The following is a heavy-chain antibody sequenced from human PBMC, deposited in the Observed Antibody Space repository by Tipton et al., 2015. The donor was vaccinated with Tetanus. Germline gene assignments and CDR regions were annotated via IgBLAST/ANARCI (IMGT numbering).Heavy chain of an antibody. Sequence: AASGFTVSSNYMSWVRQAPGKGLEWVSVIYSGGSTYYADSVKGRFTISRDNSKNTLYLQMNSLRAEDTAVYYCARGGDSSGAIDYWGQGTLVTVSS. V-gene: IGHV3-53*01. CDR2: IYSGGST. CDR3: ARGGDSSGAIDY. D-gene: IGHD6-19*01. J-gene: IGHJ4*02. CDR1: GFTVSSNY.